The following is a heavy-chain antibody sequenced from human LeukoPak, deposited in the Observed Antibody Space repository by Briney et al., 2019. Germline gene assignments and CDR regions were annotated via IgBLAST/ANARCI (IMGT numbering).Heavy chain of an antibody. Sequence: RPGGSLRLSCAASGFTFSSYAMSWVRQAPGKGLEWVSAISGSGGSTYYADSVKGRFTISRDNSKNTLYLQMNSLRAEDTAVYYCAKVGREGIVVVIAFGAFDIWGQGTMVTVSS. J-gene: IGHJ3*02. CDR1: GFTFSSYA. CDR3: AKVGREGIVVVIAFGAFDI. D-gene: IGHD2-21*01. V-gene: IGHV3-23*01. CDR2: ISGSGGST.